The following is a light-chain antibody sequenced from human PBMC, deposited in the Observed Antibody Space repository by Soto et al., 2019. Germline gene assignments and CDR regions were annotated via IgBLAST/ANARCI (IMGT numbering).Light chain of an antibody. Sequence: QSALTQPASVSGSPGQSITISCTGTSSDVGGYNYVSWYQQHPDKAPKLIIYDVSNRPSGVSNRFSGSKSGNTASLTISGLQAEDEGDYYCSSYTSSTTGVVFGGGPTLTVL. CDR3: SSYTSSTTGVV. CDR2: DVS. CDR1: SSDVGGYNY. V-gene: IGLV2-14*03. J-gene: IGLJ2*01.